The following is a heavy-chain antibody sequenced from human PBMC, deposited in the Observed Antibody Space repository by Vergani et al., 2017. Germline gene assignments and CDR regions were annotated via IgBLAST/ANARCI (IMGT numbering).Heavy chain of an antibody. Sequence: EVQLVESGGGLVQPGGSLRLSCAASGFTFSSYAMHWVRQAPGKGLEYVSAISSNGGSTYYANSVKGRFTISRDNSKNTLYLQMGSLRAEEMAVYYCARDGVVAGNDYWGQGTLVTVSS. CDR3: ARDGVVAGNDY. J-gene: IGHJ4*02. CDR1: GFTFSSYA. CDR2: ISSNGGST. V-gene: IGHV3-64*01. D-gene: IGHD3-3*01.